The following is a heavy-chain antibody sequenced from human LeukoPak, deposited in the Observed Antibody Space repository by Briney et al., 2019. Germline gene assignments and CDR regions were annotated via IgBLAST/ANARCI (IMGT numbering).Heavy chain of an antibody. J-gene: IGHJ4*02. CDR2: INHSGST. V-gene: IGHV4-34*01. CDR1: GGSFSGYY. D-gene: IGHD2-8*01. Sequence: PSETLSLTCAVYGGSFSGYYWSRIRQPPGKGLEWIGEINHSGSTNYNPSLKSRVTISVDTSKNQFSLKLSSVTAADTAVYYCARHYVFVYGGSSFDYWGQGTLVTVSS. CDR3: ARHYVFVYGGSSFDY.